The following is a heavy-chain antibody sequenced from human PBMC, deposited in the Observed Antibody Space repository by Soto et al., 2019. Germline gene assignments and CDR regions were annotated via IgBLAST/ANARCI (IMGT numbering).Heavy chain of an antibody. CDR2: IYYSGST. CDR1: GGSISSGGYY. J-gene: IGHJ6*02. D-gene: IGHD5-18*01. Sequence: SETLSLTCTVSGGSISSGGYYWSWIRQHPGKGLEWIGYIYYSGSTYYNPSLKSRVTISVDTSKNQFSLKLSSVTAADTAVYYCAREKSGYSYGTGNYGMDVRGQGTKVTVSS. V-gene: IGHV4-31*03. CDR3: AREKSGYSYGTGNYGMDV.